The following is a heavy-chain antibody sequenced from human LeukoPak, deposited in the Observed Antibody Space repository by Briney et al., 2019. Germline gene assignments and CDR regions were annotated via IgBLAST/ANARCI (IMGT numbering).Heavy chain of an antibody. J-gene: IGHJ4*02. CDR2: IYTGGST. V-gene: IGHV3-53*01. D-gene: IGHD3-22*01. CDR3: AKLRYYDSSGYLDY. Sequence: GGSLRLSCAASGFIVSGDYMSWVRQAPGKGLEWVSVIYTGGSTYYADSVKGRFTISRDSSKNTLYLQMNSLRAEDTAVYYCAKLRYYDSSGYLDYWGQGTLVTVSS. CDR1: GFIVSGDY.